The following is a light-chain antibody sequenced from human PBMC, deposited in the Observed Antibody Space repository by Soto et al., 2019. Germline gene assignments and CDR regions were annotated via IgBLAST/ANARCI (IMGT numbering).Light chain of an antibody. CDR1: QSVSSSY. V-gene: IGKV3-20*01. CDR2: GAS. CDR3: QQYASSPYT. Sequence: EIVLTQSPGTLSLSPGERATLSCRASQSVSSSYLAWYQQKPGQAPRLLIYGASSRATGIPDRFSGSGSGTDFTLTISRPAPEDFAVYYCQQYASSPYTFGQGTKPEIK. J-gene: IGKJ2*01.